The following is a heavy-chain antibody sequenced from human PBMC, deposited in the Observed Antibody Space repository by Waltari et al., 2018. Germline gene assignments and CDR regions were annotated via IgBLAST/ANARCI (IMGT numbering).Heavy chain of an antibody. J-gene: IGHJ5*01. Sequence: EVQLVESGGGLVQPGGSLRLSCTSSTFTFSSHWVHWVRQAPGEGPTWVSRIGGGGTTSNYADCVKCRFTISRDNAKSTVYLQMNSLGVEDTAIYYCASASDTGTSGWFDSWGQGTLVTVSS. D-gene: IGHD2-2*01. V-gene: IGHV3-74*01. CDR2: IGGGGTTS. CDR1: TFTFSSHW. CDR3: ASASDTGTSGWFDS.